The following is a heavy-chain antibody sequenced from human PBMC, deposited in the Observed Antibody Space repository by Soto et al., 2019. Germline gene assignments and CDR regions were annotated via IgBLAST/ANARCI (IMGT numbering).Heavy chain of an antibody. CDR2: IYHSGST. V-gene: IGHV4-30-2*01. J-gene: IGHJ4*02. D-gene: IGHD6-13*01. CDR1: GGSISSGGYS. CDR3: ARAYLIAAAGKGFGEYFDY. Sequence: PSETLSLTCAVSGGSISSGGYSWSWIRQPPGKGLEWIGYIYHSGSTYYNPSLKSRVTISVDTSKNQFSLKLSSVTAADTAVYYCARAYLIAAAGKGFGEYFDYWGQGTLVTVSS.